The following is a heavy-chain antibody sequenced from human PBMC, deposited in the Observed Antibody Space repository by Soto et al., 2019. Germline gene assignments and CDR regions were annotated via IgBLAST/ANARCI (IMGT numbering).Heavy chain of an antibody. J-gene: IGHJ4*02. CDR3: ARDYYDSSGYHRPPWGY. CDR1: GYTFASHG. Sequence: QVQLVQSGAEVKKPGASVKVSCKASGYTFASHGFNWVRQAPGQGLEWMGWISPYNGDTNQVQKVQGRVTMTTDTATTTAYMELRSLRSDDTAVYYCARDYYDSSGYHRPPWGYWGQGTLVTVSS. D-gene: IGHD3-22*01. CDR2: ISPYNGDT. V-gene: IGHV1-18*04.